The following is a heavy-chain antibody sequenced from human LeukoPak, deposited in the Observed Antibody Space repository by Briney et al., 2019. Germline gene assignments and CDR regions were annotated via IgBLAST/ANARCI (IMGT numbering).Heavy chain of an antibody. Sequence: ASVKVSCKASGYTFTGYYMHWVRQAPGQGLEWVGWINPNSGGTNYAQKFQGRVTMTRDTSISTAYMELSRLRSDDTAVYYCARDEYYDILTGYSSDERHGFDYWGQGTLVTVSS. CDR3: ARDEYYDILTGYSSDERHGFDY. J-gene: IGHJ4*02. CDR1: GYTFTGYY. D-gene: IGHD3-9*01. V-gene: IGHV1-2*02. CDR2: INPNSGGT.